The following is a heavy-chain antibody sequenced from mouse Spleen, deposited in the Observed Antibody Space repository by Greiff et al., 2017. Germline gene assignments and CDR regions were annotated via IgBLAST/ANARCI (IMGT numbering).Heavy chain of an antibody. Sequence: EVKLVESGGDLVKPGGSLKLSCAASGFTFSSYGMSWVRQTPDKRLEWVATISSGGSYTYYPDSVKGRFTISRDNAKNTLYLQMSSLKSEDTAMYYWARPLTGFFYFDYWGQGTTLTVSS. CDR2: ISSGGSYT. CDR3: ARPLTGFFYFDY. CDR1: GFTFSSYG. D-gene: IGHD4-1*01. J-gene: IGHJ2*01. V-gene: IGHV5-6*02.